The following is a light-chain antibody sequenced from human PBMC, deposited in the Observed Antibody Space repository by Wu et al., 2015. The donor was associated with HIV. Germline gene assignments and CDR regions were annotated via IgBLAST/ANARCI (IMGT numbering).Light chain of an antibody. CDR1: QSISSW. J-gene: IGKJ2*03. CDR3: QQYNSYPYS. Sequence: DIQXTQSPSTLSASIGDRVIITCRASQSISSWLAWYQQKPGKAPNLLIYKASTLESGVPSRFSGSESGTEFTLTISSLQPDDFATYYCQQYNSYPYSFGQGTKLEIK. CDR2: KAS. V-gene: IGKV1-5*03.